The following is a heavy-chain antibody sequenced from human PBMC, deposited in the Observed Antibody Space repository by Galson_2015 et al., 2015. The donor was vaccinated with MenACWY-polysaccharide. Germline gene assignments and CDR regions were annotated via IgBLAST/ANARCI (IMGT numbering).Heavy chain of an antibody. CDR2: ISTGSGII. D-gene: IGHD2-2*01. Sequence: SLRLSCAGSGFTFSDFPMNWVRQAPGKGLEWVSFISTGSGIISYADSVKGRFTISRDNAKNSLYLQMNSLRDEDTAVYYCARASSTDYWGQGTLVTVSS. J-gene: IGHJ4*02. CDR3: ARASSTDY. V-gene: IGHV3-48*02. CDR1: GFTFSDFP.